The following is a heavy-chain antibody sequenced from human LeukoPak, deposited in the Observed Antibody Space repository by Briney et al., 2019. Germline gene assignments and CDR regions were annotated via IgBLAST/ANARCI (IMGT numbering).Heavy chain of an antibody. CDR1: GRSLSSGGYY. D-gene: IGHD3-3*01. CDR3: ARDSYDFWSGYYYHYYGMDV. V-gene: IGHV4-31*03. Sequence: SQTVSLTCTVSGRSLSSGGYYWSWVRQHPGKGLEWVGYIYYSGSTYYNPSLKSRVTISVDTSKNQFSLKQRSVSAADRAVLSCARDSYDFWSGYYYHYYGMDVWGQGTTVTVSS. CDR2: IYYSGST. J-gene: IGHJ6*02.